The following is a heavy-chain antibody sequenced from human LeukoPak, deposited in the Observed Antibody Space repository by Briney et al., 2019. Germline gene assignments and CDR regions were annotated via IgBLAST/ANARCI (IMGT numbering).Heavy chain of an antibody. CDR3: ARAVYGDFDY. J-gene: IGHJ4*02. CDR1: GGSISSGSYY. CDR2: IYTSGST. D-gene: IGHD4-17*01. V-gene: IGHV4-61*02. Sequence: SQTLSLTCTVSGGSISSGSYYWSWIRQPAGKGLEWIVRIYTSGSTNYNPSLKSRVTISVDTSKNHFSLKLSSVTAADTAVYYCARAVYGDFDYWGQGTLVTVSS.